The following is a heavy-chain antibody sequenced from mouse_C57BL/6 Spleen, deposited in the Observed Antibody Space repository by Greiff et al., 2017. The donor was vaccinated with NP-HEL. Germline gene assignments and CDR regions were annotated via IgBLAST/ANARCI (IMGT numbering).Heavy chain of an antibody. V-gene: IGHV1-20*01. CDR1: GYSFTGYF. D-gene: IGHD1-1*01. Sequence: EVKLVESGPELVKPGDSVKISCKASGYSFTGYFMNWVMQSHGKSLEWIGRINPYNGDTFYNQKFKGKATLTVDKSSSTAHMELRSLTSEDSAVYYCARGFIPEAYWGQGTLVTVSA. CDR3: ARGFIPEAY. CDR2: INPYNGDT. J-gene: IGHJ3*01.